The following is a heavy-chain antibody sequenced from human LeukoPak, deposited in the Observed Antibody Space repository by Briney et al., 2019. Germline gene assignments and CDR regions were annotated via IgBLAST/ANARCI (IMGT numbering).Heavy chain of an antibody. Sequence: GESLKISCKGSGYSFTTSWIGWVLQMPGKGLEWMVIIYPGDSDTRYSPPFQGQVTFSADKSITTAYLQWSSLKASDTAMYYCARLGYCSNGICYSFDYWGQGTLVTVSS. CDR3: ARLGYCSNGICYSFDY. J-gene: IGHJ4*02. CDR1: GYSFTTSW. V-gene: IGHV5-51*01. CDR2: IYPGDSDT. D-gene: IGHD2-8*01.